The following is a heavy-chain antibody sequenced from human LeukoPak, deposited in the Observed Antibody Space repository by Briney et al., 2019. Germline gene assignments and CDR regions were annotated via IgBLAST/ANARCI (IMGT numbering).Heavy chain of an antibody. CDR3: ARGRYYDILTGYGVFDY. Sequence: PSETLSLTCTVSGGSISSSSYYWGWIRQPPGKGLEWIGSIYYSGSTYYNPSLKSRVTISVDTSKNQFSLKLSSVTAADTAVYYCARGRYYDILTGYGVFDYWGQGTLVTVSS. CDR2: IYYSGST. D-gene: IGHD3-9*01. CDR1: GGSISSSSYY. J-gene: IGHJ4*02. V-gene: IGHV4-39*01.